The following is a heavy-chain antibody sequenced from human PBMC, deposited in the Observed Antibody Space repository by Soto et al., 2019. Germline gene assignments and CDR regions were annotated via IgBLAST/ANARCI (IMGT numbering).Heavy chain of an antibody. V-gene: IGHV3-23*01. J-gene: IGHJ4*01. CDR3: ATYSNSNLFDY. Sequence: GGSLRLSCAASGFTFRSYAMNWVRQAPGKGLEWVSAISGSGGRTYYAESAKGRFTISRDNSRNTLYLQMNSLRAEDTAVYYCATYSNSNLFDYWGQGTLVTVSS. CDR2: ISGSGGRT. CDR1: GFTFRSYA. D-gene: IGHD4-4*01.